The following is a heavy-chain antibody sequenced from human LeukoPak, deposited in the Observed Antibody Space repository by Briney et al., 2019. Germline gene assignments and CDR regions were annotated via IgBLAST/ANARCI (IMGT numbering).Heavy chain of an antibody. Sequence: PSETLSVTCTVSGDSISSSSYYWGWIRQPPGKGLEGIGSIYYSGSTYYNPSLKNRVPISVDTSKNQFSLKLSSVTAADTAVYYCARVLKIGWYGRYFDYWGQGTLVTVSS. CDR2: IYYSGST. CDR3: ARVLKIGWYGRYFDY. J-gene: IGHJ4*02. CDR1: GDSISSSSYY. V-gene: IGHV4-39*07. D-gene: IGHD6-19*01.